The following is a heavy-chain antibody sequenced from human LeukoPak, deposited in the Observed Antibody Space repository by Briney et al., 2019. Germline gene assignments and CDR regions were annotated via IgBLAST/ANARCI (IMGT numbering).Heavy chain of an antibody. D-gene: IGHD4-17*01. V-gene: IGHV3-NL1*01. CDR1: GFTFSSHG. CDR3: SKKGQADDYGKPG. J-gene: IGHJ4*02. CDR2: ISRSGSGDNT. Sequence: GGSLRLSCAASGFTFSSHGMHWVRQAPGKGLECVSVISRSGSGDNTYYADSVKGRFTISRDNSRNTLYLQMDSLRAEDTAVYFCSKKGQADDYGKPGWGQGTLVTVSS.